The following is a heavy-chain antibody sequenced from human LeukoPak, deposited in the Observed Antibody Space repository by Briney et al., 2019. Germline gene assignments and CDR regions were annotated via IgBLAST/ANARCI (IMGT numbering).Heavy chain of an antibody. CDR2: ISSSGSTI. D-gene: IGHD5-12*01. V-gene: IGHV3-48*04. CDR1: GFTFSSYS. CDR3: ARILSSDVATVDDY. J-gene: IGHJ4*02. Sequence: PGGSLRLSCAASGFTFSSYSMNWVRQAPGKGLEWVSYISSSGSTIYYADSVKGRFTTSRDNAKNSLYLQMNSLRAEDTAVYYCARILSSDVATVDDYWGQGTLVTVSS.